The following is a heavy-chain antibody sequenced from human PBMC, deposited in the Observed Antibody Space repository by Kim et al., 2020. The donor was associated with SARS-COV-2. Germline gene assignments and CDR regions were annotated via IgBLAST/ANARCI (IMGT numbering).Heavy chain of an antibody. CDR2: FDPEDGEI. CDR1: GYTLTEAS. J-gene: IGHJ4*02. CDR3: ATNLGSSSNLH. D-gene: IGHD6-13*01. Sequence: ASVKVSCKVSGYTLTEASMHWVRQAPGKGLEWMGGFDPEDGEIVYAQMFQGRVTMTEDTSTDTAYMELRSLRSEDKAIYYCATNLGSSSNLHWGQGTLVT. V-gene: IGHV1-24*01.